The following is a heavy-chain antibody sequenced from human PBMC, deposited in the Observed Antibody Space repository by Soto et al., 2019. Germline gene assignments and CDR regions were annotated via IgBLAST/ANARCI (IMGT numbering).Heavy chain of an antibody. CDR2: IYFNGST. J-gene: IGHJ4*02. V-gene: IGHV4-59*08. CDR1: GDSIIPYY. D-gene: IGHD3-3*01. CDR3: ASWRVVALYQPYYFEP. Sequence: QVQLQESGPGLVKPSETLSLTCTVSGDSIIPYYWSWIRQPPGKGLEWIVSIYFNGSTNDNPSLKSRVTVSVDTPKNQLPLRLSSVTATDTAVYYCASWRVVALYQPYYFEPWGQRTLVPVSS.